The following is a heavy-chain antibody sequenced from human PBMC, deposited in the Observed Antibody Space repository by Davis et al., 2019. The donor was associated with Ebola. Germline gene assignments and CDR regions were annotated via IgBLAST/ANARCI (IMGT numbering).Heavy chain of an antibody. J-gene: IGHJ4*02. V-gene: IGHV1-18*04. CDR3: ARAPTWSQINYYCFDC. CDR1: GYTFTIYG. D-gene: IGHD3-10*01. CDR2: ISTYNGNT. Sequence: ASVKVSCKASGYTFTIYGITWVRQAPGQGLEWMGWISTYNGNTNYAQKLQGRVTMTRNTSISTAYMEVSSLRSEDTAVYYCARAPTWSQINYYCFDCWGQGTLVTVSS.